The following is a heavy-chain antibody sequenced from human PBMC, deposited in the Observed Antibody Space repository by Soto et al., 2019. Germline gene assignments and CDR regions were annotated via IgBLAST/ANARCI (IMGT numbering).Heavy chain of an antibody. V-gene: IGHV3-23*01. Sequence: GGSLRLSCAASGFTFSSYAMSWVRQAPGKGLEWVSAISGSGGSTYYADSVKGRFTISRDNSKNTLYLQMNSLRAEDTAVYYCAKGPYVLMVYVRDGLGYFDYWGQGTLVTVSS. CDR1: GFTFSSYA. J-gene: IGHJ4*02. CDR2: ISGSGGST. D-gene: IGHD2-8*01. CDR3: AKGPYVLMVYVRDGLGYFDY.